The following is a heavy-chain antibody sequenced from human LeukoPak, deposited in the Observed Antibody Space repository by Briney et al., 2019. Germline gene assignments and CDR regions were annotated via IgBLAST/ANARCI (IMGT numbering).Heavy chain of an antibody. Sequence: PGGSLRLSCTASGFSFSGHWMHWARQLPGKGLVWVSRINSDGSSTSYADSVKGRFTISRDNAKNTLYLQMNSLRAEDTAVYYCAREIPSQRAAQKLGPFDPWGQGTLVTVSS. J-gene: IGHJ5*02. CDR1: GFSFSGHW. CDR3: AREIPSQRAAQKLGPFDP. CDR2: INSDGSST. D-gene: IGHD6-25*01. V-gene: IGHV3-74*01.